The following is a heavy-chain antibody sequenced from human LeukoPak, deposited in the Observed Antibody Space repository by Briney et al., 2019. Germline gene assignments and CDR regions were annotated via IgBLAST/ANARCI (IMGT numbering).Heavy chain of an antibody. J-gene: IGHJ3*02. D-gene: IGHD3-22*01. Sequence: GASVKVSCKASGGTFSSYAISWVRQAPGQGLEWMGGIIPIFGTANYAQKFQGRVTITTDESTSTAYMELSSLRSEGTAVYYCASGRLFYDSSGYYFTPDAFDIWGQGTMVTVSS. CDR3: ASGRLFYDSSGYYFTPDAFDI. CDR1: GGTFSSYA. CDR2: IIPIFGTA. V-gene: IGHV1-69*05.